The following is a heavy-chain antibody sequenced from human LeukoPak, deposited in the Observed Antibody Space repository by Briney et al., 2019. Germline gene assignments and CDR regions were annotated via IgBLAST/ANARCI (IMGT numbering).Heavy chain of an antibody. CDR2: IDEGGNT. V-gene: IGHV4-34*01. CDR3: ARFSRITWGDWGDAFDI. Sequence: PSETLSLTCSVYGGSFSDYFWSWIRQSPGKGLEWIGEIDEGGNTNYNPSLMSRVIVSMEKSKKQFSLVMRSVAAADTDVYYCARFSRITWGDWGDAFDIWGQGTTVIVSS. CDR1: GGSFSDYF. J-gene: IGHJ3*02. D-gene: IGHD2-21*02.